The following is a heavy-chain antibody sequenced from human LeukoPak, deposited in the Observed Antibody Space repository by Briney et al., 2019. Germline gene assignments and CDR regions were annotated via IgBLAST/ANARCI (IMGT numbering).Heavy chain of an antibody. D-gene: IGHD3-10*01. CDR3: ARIRSSSESLDY. CDR2: IYYSGSA. J-gene: IGHJ4*02. Sequence: SETLSLTCTVSGGSISSGDYYWSWIRQPPGKGLEWIGYIYYSGSAYYNPSLKSRVTIPVDTSKNQFSLKLSSVTAADTAVYYCARIRSSSESLDYWGQGTLVTVSS. CDR1: GGSISSGDYY. V-gene: IGHV4-30-4*01.